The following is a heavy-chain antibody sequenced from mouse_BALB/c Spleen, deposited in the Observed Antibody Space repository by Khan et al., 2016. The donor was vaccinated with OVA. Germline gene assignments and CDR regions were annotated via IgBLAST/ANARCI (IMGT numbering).Heavy chain of an antibody. CDR2: INPSDGGT. Sequence: QVQLQQPGAELVKPGASVKLSCKASGYTFTSYYMYWVKQRPGQGLAWIGGINPSDGGTNFNEKFKSKATLTVDKSSSTAYMQLSSLTSEDSAVEYCTRSGWAAFAYWGQGTLVTVSA. J-gene: IGHJ3*01. CDR1: GYTFTSYY. D-gene: IGHD1-1*02. V-gene: IGHV1S81*02. CDR3: TRSGWAAFAY.